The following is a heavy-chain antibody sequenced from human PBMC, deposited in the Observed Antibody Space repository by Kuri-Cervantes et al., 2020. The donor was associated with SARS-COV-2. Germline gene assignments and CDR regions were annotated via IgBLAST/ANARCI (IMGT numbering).Heavy chain of an antibody. CDR3: ARRGPTTVTTFTSLAEVGFQH. CDR2: INHSGST. J-gene: IGHJ1*01. Sequence: SETLSLTCAVYGGSFSGYYWSWIRQPPGKGLEWIGEINHSGSTNYNPSLKSRVTISVDTSKNQFSLKLSSVTAADTAVYYCARRGPTTVTTFTSLAEVGFQHWGQGTRVTVSS. D-gene: IGHD4-17*01. V-gene: IGHV4-34*01. CDR1: GGSFSGYY.